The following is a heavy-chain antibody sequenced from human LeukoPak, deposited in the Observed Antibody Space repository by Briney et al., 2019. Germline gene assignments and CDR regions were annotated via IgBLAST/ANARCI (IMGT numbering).Heavy chain of an antibody. Sequence: SETLSLTCTFFGGSISSHYWSSIRQPRGKGLEWIGHMYYSGSTNYNPSLKSRVTISVDTSKNQFSLKLSSVTAADTVVYYCARGDRITIFGVPPGAFDIWGQGTMVTVSS. CDR2: MYYSGST. V-gene: IGHV4-59*11. J-gene: IGHJ3*02. D-gene: IGHD3-3*01. CDR1: GGSISSHY. CDR3: ARGDRITIFGVPPGAFDI.